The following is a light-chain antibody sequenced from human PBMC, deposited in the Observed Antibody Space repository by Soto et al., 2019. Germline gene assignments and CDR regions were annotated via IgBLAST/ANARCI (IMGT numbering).Light chain of an antibody. Sequence: EIVLTQSPGTLSLSPGERATLSCRASQSVSSSYLAWYQQKPGQAPRLLIYGASSRATGIPDRFSGSGSGTDFTLTISRLEPEDFAVYYCPHYCSSSCTFGQGTKVEVK. J-gene: IGKJ1*01. CDR1: QSVSSSY. CDR2: GAS. CDR3: PHYCSSSCT. V-gene: IGKV3-20*01.